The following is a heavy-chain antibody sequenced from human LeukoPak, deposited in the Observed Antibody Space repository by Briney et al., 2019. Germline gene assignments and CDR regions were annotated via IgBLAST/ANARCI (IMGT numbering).Heavy chain of an antibody. CDR2: ISAYNGNT. D-gene: IGHD6-13*01. V-gene: IGHV1-18*01. Sequence: ASVKVSCKASGYTFTSYGISWVRQAPGQGLSPGQGLEWMGWISAYNGNTNYAQKLQDRVTMTTDTSTSTAYMELSSLRSEDTAVYYCARAGVAAAGVRGAFDIWGQGTMVTVSS. CDR1: GYTFTSYG. CDR3: ARAGVAAAGVRGAFDI. J-gene: IGHJ3*02.